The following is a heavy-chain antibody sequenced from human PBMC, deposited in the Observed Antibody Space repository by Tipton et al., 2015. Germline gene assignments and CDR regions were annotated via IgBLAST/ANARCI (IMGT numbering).Heavy chain of an antibody. Sequence: TLSLTCNVSGDSMTRYKWNWIRQPPGKGLEWIGYIYYRGGAYYNPSLGSRVSMSIDTSRNHFSLRLVAVSAADTAIYYCARAGSVTTDELAFWGQGALVTVSS. CDR1: GDSMTRYK. J-gene: IGHJ4*02. D-gene: IGHD4-17*01. CDR2: IYYRGGA. V-gene: IGHV4-59*06. CDR3: ARAGSVTTDELAF.